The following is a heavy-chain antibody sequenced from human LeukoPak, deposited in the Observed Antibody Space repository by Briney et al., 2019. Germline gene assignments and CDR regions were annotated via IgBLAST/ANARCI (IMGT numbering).Heavy chain of an antibody. J-gene: IGHJ4*02. CDR3: ARDEYSYGYPFDY. CDR1: GLTFSSYE. V-gene: IGHV3-48*03. D-gene: IGHD5-18*01. Sequence: GGSLRLSCAASGLTFSSYEMNWVRQAPGKGLEWVSYISSSGSTIYYADSVKGRFTISRDNAKNSLYLQMNSLRAEDTAVYYCARDEYSYGYPFDYWGQGTLVTVSS. CDR2: ISSSGSTI.